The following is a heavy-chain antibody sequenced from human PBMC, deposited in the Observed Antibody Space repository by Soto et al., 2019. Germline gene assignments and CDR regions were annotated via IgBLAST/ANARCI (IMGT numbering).Heavy chain of an antibody. CDR1: GGTFSSYA. D-gene: IGHD3-10*01. V-gene: IGHV1-69*06. CDR2: IIPILGTA. Sequence: QVQLVQSGAEVKKPGSSVKVSCKASGGTFSSYAISWVRQAPGQGLEWMGGIIPILGTANYAQKFQGRVTITADKSTSTAYMGLSSLRSEDTAVYYCAREGGAYGAGSYYWFDPWGQGTLVTVSS. CDR3: AREGGAYGAGSYYWFDP. J-gene: IGHJ5*02.